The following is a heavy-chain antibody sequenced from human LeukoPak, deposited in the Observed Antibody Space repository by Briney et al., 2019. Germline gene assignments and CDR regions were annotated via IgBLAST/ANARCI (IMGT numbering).Heavy chain of an antibody. V-gene: IGHV1-46*01. J-gene: IGHJ4*02. CDR1: GYTFTNYY. CDR2: INPGGRST. D-gene: IGHD5-24*01. CDR3: AREIGPIQLHLWGSAFDY. Sequence: GASVKVSCKASGYTFTNYYIHWVRQAPGQGLEWMGIINPGGRSTSYAQKFQGGVTMTRDTSTSTVYMELSSLRSEDTAVYYCAREIGPIQLHLWGSAFDYWGQGTLVTVSS.